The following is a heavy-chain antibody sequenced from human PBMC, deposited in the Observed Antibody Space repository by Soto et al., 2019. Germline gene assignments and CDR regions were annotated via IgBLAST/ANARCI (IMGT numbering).Heavy chain of an antibody. CDR3: ARDDIPGIAVATYGMDV. V-gene: IGHV3-33*01. CDR1: GFTFSDYG. D-gene: IGHD6-19*01. CDR2: IWYDGSNK. J-gene: IGHJ6*02. Sequence: GGSLRLSCAASGFTFSDYGMHWVRQAPGKGLEWVAVIWYDGSNKYYADSVKGRFTISRDNSKNTLYLQMNSLRAEDTAVYYCARDDIPGIAVATYGMDVWGQGTTVTVSS.